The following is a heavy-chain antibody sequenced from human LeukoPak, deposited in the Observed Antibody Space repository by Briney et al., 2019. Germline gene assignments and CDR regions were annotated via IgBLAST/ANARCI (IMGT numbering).Heavy chain of an antibody. CDR3: ARIGGDRDPFDY. CDR1: GFTFSSYG. CDR2: IWYDGTNK. V-gene: IGHV3-33*01. J-gene: IGHJ4*02. Sequence: GGSLRLSCAASGFTFSSYGMHWVRQAPGKGLEWVAVIWYDGTNKYYADSVKGRFTISRDNTENTLYLQMNSLRAEDTAVYYCARIGGDRDPFDYWGQGTLVTVSS. D-gene: IGHD2-21*02.